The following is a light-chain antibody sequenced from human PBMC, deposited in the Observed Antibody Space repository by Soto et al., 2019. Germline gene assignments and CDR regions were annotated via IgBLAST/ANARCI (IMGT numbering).Light chain of an antibody. V-gene: IGKV3-20*01. CDR2: TAS. Sequence: EVVLTQSPGTLSLSPGERATLSCRASQSVGRSSLAWYQQRPGQAPRLLIYTASSRATGVPDRFTGSGSGTDFTLTNNGLEPEDFAMYYCQQYGDSPGAFGPGTKVDTK. CDR3: QQYGDSPGA. J-gene: IGKJ3*01. CDR1: QSVGRSS.